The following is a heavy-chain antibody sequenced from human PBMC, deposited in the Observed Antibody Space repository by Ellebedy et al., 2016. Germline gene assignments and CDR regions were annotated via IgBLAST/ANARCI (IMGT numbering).Heavy chain of an antibody. Sequence: GGSLRLSXTASGFTLTTYAMTWVRLAPGRGLQWVSGISGRSGTTIYADAVKGRFAISRDTSKSTLYLQMNSLRAEDTAVYYCAKCTGDSCYSSGAFDIWGQGTMVTVTS. CDR1: GFTLTTYA. CDR2: ISGRSGTT. J-gene: IGHJ3*02. D-gene: IGHD2-15*01. CDR3: AKCTGDSCYSSGAFDI. V-gene: IGHV3-23*01.